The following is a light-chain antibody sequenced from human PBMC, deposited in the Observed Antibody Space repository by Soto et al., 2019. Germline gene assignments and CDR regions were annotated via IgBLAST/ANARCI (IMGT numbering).Light chain of an antibody. CDR1: SSNIGAGYD. J-gene: IGLJ1*01. V-gene: IGLV1-40*01. CDR2: ANS. Sequence: QSVLTQPPSVSGAPGRRVTISCTGSSSNIGAGYDVHWYQQLPGRAPKLLIYANSNRPSGVPDRFSGSRSGTSASLAITGLQAEDDADYSCQSYDSSLSGFYVFGTGTKVTVL. CDR3: QSYDSSLSGFYV.